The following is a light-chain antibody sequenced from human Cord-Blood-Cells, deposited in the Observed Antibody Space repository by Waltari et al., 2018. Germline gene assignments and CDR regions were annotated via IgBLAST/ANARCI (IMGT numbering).Light chain of an antibody. Sequence: QSALTPPASVSGSPGQSITISCPGPSSDVGGSNYVSWYQQHPGKAPNLMIYEVSNRPVGVSNRCSGSKSGNTASLTISGLQAEDEADYYCSSYTSSSTVVFGGGTKLTVL. J-gene: IGLJ2*01. CDR1: SSDVGGSNY. V-gene: IGLV2-14*01. CDR3: SSYTSSSTVV. CDR2: EVS.